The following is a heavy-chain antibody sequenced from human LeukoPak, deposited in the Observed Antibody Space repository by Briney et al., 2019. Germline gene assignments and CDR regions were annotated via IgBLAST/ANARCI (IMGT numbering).Heavy chain of an antibody. D-gene: IGHD4-11*01. CDR3: AKSNAWDWFDP. V-gene: IGHV4-59*12. Sequence: PSETLSLTCTVSGGSISSYYWSWIRQPPGKGLEWIGYIYYSGSTSYNPSLKSRVTISVDKSNNQFSLNLSSVTAADTAVYYCAKSNAWDWFDPWGQGTLVTVSS. CDR2: IYYSGST. CDR1: GGSISSYY. J-gene: IGHJ5*02.